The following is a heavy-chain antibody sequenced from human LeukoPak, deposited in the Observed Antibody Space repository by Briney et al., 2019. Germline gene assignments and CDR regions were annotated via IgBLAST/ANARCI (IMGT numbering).Heavy chain of an antibody. V-gene: IGHV4-34*01. CDR1: GGSFSGYY. CDR3: ARSSYDYGSGSYYWFDP. J-gene: IGHJ5*02. CDR2: INHSGSS. Sequence: PSETLSLTCAVYGGSFSGYYWNWLGQPPGKGLEWLGEINHSGSSNYNPSLKSRVTISVDTSKHQFSLKLSAVTAADAAVYYCARSSYDYGSGSYYWFDPGGQGTLGTVSA. D-gene: IGHD3-10*01.